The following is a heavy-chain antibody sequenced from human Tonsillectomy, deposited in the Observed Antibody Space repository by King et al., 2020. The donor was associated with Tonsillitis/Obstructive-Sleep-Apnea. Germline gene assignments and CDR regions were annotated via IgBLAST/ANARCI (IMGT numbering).Heavy chain of an antibody. CDR1: GYTFTSYG. J-gene: IGHJ6*03. V-gene: IGHV1-18*01. CDR2: ISAYNGNT. D-gene: IGHD3-16*01. CDR3: ARGSAGARGGYYYYYYVDV. Sequence: VQLVESGAEVKKPGASVKVSCKASGYTFTSYGISWVRQAPGQGLEWMGWISAYNGNTNYAQKHQGRVTMTTDTSTSTAYMELRSLRSDDTAVYYCARGSAGARGGYYYYYYVDVWGKGTTVTVSS.